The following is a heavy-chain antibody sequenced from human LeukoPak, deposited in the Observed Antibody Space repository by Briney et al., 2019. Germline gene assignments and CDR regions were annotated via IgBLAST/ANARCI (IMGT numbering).Heavy chain of an antibody. D-gene: IGHD4-17*01. Sequence: SGGSLRLSCVASGFSFRNYGMHWVRQAPGKGLEWVTFIRSDSSYKYYADSVKGRFTTSRDNSKNTLYLQMNSLRAEDTAVYYCAKDLDDYGDYPGAFDIWGQGTMVTVSS. J-gene: IGHJ3*02. V-gene: IGHV3-30*02. CDR1: GFSFRNYG. CDR3: AKDLDDYGDYPGAFDI. CDR2: IRSDSSYK.